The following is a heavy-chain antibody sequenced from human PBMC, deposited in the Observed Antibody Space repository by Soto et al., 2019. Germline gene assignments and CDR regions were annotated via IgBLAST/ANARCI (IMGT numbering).Heavy chain of an antibody. D-gene: IGHD3-9*01. CDR3: ARGGSLRYSDWFPSLDY. CDR2: INHSGST. J-gene: IGHJ4*02. V-gene: IGHV4-34*01. Sequence: PSETLSLTCAVYGGSFSGYYWSWIRQPPGKGLEWIGEINHSGSTNYNPSLKSRVTISVDTSKNQFSLKLSSVTAADTAVYYCARGGSLRYSDWFPSLDYWGQGTLVTVSP. CDR1: GGSFSGYY.